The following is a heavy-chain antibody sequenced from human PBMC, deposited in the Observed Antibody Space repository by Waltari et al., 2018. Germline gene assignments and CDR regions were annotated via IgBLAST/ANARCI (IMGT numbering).Heavy chain of an antibody. V-gene: IGHV4-39*01. CDR2: IDYSGST. CDR3: ARQNEGVRGIDAFDI. J-gene: IGHJ3*02. Sequence: QPQLQVSGPVLVNPSETLSLTCTLSGCSISSSTYYWVCLLQPPGKGLEWIGSIDYSGSTYYNPSLKSRVTISVDKSKNQFSLKLSSVTAADTAVYYWARQNEGVRGIDAFDIWGQGTMVTVSS. CDR1: GCSISSSTYY. D-gene: IGHD1-26*01.